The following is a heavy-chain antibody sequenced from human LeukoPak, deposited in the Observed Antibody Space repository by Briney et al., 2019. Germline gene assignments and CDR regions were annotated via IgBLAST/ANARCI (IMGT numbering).Heavy chain of an antibody. Sequence: GASVKVSCKASGYTFTGYYIHWVRQAPGQGLEWMGWINPNSGGTNYAQKFQGRVTMTRDTSISTAYMELSRLRSDDTAVYYCAREGMPSGYGPYYYDSSGYYRYYFDYWGQGTLVTVSS. J-gene: IGHJ4*02. CDR3: AREGMPSGYGPYYYDSSGYYRYYFDY. CDR1: GYTFTGYY. D-gene: IGHD3-22*01. CDR2: INPNSGGT. V-gene: IGHV1-2*02.